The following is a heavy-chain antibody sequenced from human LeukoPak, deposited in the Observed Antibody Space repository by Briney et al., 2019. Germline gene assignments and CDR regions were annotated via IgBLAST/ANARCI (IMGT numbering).Heavy chain of an antibody. CDR3: AKGAGGFSYYNWFDP. V-gene: IGHV4-39*07. D-gene: IGHD5-18*01. CDR2: IYYSGTT. Sequence: PETLSLSCTVSGGSICSSTSYWGWIRHPPGSGLGWIGSIYYSGTTPYNPSLESRVTISVDTSKNQFSLKLASVTAADTAIYYCAKGAGGFSYYNWFDPWGQGTLVTVSS. J-gene: IGHJ5*02. CDR1: GGSICSSTSY.